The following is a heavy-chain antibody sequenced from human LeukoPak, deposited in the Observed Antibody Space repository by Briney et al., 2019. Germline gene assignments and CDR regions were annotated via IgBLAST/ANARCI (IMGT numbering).Heavy chain of an antibody. CDR1: GFPFSGYW. CDR2: INQDGTTQ. CDR3: SRSLDY. Sequence: GGSLRLSCVASGFPFSGYWMDWVRQAPGKGMEWVANINQDGTTQYFAPSVKGRFSTSRDNAKNSLYLQMNSLRAEDTAVYYCSRSLDYLGQGALVTVSS. V-gene: IGHV3-7*01. J-gene: IGHJ4*02.